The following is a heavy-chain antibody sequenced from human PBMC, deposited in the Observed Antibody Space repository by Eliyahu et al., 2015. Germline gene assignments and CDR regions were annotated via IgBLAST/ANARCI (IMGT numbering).Heavy chain of an antibody. CDR2: IRCRCCTL. D-gene: IGHD2-2*01. CDR1: GFTFSSYE. J-gene: IGHJ6*02. V-gene: IGHV3-48*03. Sequence: EVQLVESGGGLVQPGGSLRLSCAASGFTFSSYEMNWVRQAPGKGLEWVSYIRCRCCTLYYADSVKGRFTISRDNAKNSLYLQMNSLRAEDTAVYYCARDSYCSSTSCYLNYYYYYGMDVWGQGTTVTVSS. CDR3: ARDSYCSSTSCYLNYYYYYGMDV.